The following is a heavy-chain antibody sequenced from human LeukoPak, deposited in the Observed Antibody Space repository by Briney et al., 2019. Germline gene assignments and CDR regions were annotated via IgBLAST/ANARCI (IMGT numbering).Heavy chain of an antibody. J-gene: IGHJ4*02. D-gene: IGHD3-10*01. CDR1: GFTFSDHY. Sequence: PGGSLRLSCAASGFTFSDHYMDWVRQAPGKGLERVGRTRNKANSYTTEYAASVKGRFTISRDDSKNSLYLQMNSLKTEDTAVYYSAREVRENYYGSGSYLEPPFDYWGQGTLVTVSS. CDR3: AREVRENYYGSGSYLEPPFDY. CDR2: TRNKANSYTT. V-gene: IGHV3-72*01.